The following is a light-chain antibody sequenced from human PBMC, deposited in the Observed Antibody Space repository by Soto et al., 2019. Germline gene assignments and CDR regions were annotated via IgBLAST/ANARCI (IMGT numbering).Light chain of an antibody. Sequence: QPALTQPPSVSGAPGQRVTISCTGSSSNIGAGYDVHWYQQLPGTAPKLLIYGNSNRPSGVPDRFSGSKSGTSASLAITGLQADDEADYYCQSYDSSLSAPYVFGTGTKVTFL. CDR3: QSYDSSLSAPYV. J-gene: IGLJ1*01. CDR2: GNS. V-gene: IGLV1-40*01. CDR1: SSNIGAGYD.